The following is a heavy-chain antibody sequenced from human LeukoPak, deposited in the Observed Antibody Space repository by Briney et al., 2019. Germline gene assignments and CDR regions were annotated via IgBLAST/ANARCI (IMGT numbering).Heavy chain of an antibody. CDR3: ARDRSIAAPYDY. CDR1: GFTFSSYW. J-gene: IGHJ4*02. D-gene: IGHD6-6*01. CDR2: IKQDGSEK. Sequence: GALSLSCAASGFTFSSYWMSWVRQAPGKGLEWVANIKQDGSEKYYVDSVKGRFTISRDNAKNSLYLQMNSLRAEDTAVYYCARDRSIAAPYDYWGQGTLVTVSS. V-gene: IGHV3-7*01.